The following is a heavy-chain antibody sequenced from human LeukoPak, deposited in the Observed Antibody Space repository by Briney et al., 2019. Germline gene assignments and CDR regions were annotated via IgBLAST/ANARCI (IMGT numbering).Heavy chain of an antibody. V-gene: IGHV1-2*02. CDR1: GYTFTGYY. CDR3: ARDYNGGYYYYYYMDV. Sequence: GASVKVSCKASGYTFTGYYMHWVRQAPGQGLEWMGWINPNSGGTNYAQKFQGRVTMTRDTSISTAYMELSRLRSDDTAVYYCARDYNGGYYYYYYMDVWGKGTTVTVSS. J-gene: IGHJ6*03. CDR2: INPNSGGT. D-gene: IGHD2-8*01.